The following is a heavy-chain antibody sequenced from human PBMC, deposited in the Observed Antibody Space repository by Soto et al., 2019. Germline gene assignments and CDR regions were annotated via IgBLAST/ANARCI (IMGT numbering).Heavy chain of an antibody. CDR2: ISSSTSHT. CDR1: GFTFSDYY. D-gene: IGHD6-13*01. CDR3: ARGRGAAADNFDC. V-gene: IGHV3-11*05. Sequence: QVQLVESGGGLVKPGGSLRLSCAVSGFTFSDYYMTWIRQAPGKGLEWVSYISSSTSHTNYADSVKGRFTISRDNAKNSLFLQRNSLRAEDTAVYYCARGRGAAADNFDCGGQGTLVTVSS. J-gene: IGHJ4*02.